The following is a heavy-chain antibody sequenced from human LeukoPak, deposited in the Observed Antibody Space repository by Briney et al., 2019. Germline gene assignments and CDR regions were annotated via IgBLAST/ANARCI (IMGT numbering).Heavy chain of an antibody. J-gene: IGHJ5*02. CDR2: IHYIGTT. CDR3: ARHRGGGNSANWFDP. Sequence: SETLSLTCTVSGGSISTYYWSWLRQPPGKGLEWIGYIHYIGTTNYNPSLKSRVTISVDTSKNQFSLKLSSVTAADTAVYFCARHRGGGNSANWFDPWGQGTLVAVSS. V-gene: IGHV4-59*08. CDR1: GGSISTYY. D-gene: IGHD4-23*01.